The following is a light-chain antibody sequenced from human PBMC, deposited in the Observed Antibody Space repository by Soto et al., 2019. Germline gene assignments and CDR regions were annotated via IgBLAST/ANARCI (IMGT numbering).Light chain of an antibody. V-gene: IGKV1-5*01. CDR2: DAS. Sequence: DIQMTQSPSTLSASVGDRVTITCRASQSISSWLAWYQQKPGKAPKLLIYDASSLESGVPSRFSGSGSGTEFTLAISSLQPDDFATYYCQPYNSSPGAFGPGTKVDIK. J-gene: IGKJ3*01. CDR3: QPYNSSPGA. CDR1: QSISSW.